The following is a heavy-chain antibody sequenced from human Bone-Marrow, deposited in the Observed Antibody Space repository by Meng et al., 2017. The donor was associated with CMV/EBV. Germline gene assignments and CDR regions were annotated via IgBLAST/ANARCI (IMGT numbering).Heavy chain of an antibody. V-gene: IGHV3-48*03. CDR3: AIHCSSTSCNYYYYGMDV. D-gene: IGHD2-2*01. Sequence: SLKISCAASGFTFSSYEMNWVRQAPGKGLEWVSYISSSGSTIYYADSVKGRFTISRDNAKNSLYLQMNSLRAEDTAVYYCAIHCSSTSCNYYYYGMDVWGQGTTV. CDR1: GFTFSSYE. CDR2: ISSSGSTI. J-gene: IGHJ6*02.